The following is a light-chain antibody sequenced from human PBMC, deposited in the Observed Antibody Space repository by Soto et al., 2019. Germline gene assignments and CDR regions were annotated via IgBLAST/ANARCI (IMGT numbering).Light chain of an antibody. CDR3: QQYASWT. V-gene: IGKV3-20*01. CDR1: QTLSSNN. Sequence: DIVLTQSPGTLSVSPGERATLSCRAGQTLSSNNLAWYQQKPGQAPSLLIYGTSSRATGIPDRFSGSGSGTDFTLTISRLEPEDSAIYYCQQYASWTFGQGTKVEI. J-gene: IGKJ1*01. CDR2: GTS.